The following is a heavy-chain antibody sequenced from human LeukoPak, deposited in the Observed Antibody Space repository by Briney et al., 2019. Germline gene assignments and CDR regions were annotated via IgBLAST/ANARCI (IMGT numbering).Heavy chain of an antibody. Sequence: GSLRLSCAASGFTLSSYAMSWVRQAPGQGLELVSTISDSGGSTYYADSVKGRFTLSRDNSKSTLSLQMNSLRADDTAVYYCATQNFDYWGQGTLVTVSS. CDR3: ATQNFDY. CDR1: GFTLSSYA. V-gene: IGHV3-23*01. CDR2: ISDSGGST. J-gene: IGHJ4*02.